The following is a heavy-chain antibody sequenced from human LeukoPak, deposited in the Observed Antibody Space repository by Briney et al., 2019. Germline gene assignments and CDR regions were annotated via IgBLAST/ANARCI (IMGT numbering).Heavy chain of an antibody. CDR3: ARDRLRSSTSWHYNWFDP. V-gene: IGHV4-59*11. J-gene: IGHJ5*02. CDR1: GGSISSHY. D-gene: IGHD2-2*01. CDR2: IYYSGST. Sequence: SETLSLTCTVSGGSISSHYWSWIRQPPGKGLEWIGYIYYSGSTNYNPSLKSRVTISVDTSKNQFSLKLSSVTAADTAVYYCARDRLRSSTSWHYNWFDPWGQGTLVTVSS.